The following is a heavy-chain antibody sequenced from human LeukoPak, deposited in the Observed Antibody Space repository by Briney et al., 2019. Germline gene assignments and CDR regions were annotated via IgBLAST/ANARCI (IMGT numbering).Heavy chain of an antibody. Sequence: GGSLRLSCAASGFTLSSYWVHWVRQPPGKGLMWLSRTNEDGSYTDYADSVKGRFTISRDNAKNTVYLQMNSLRTEDTAVYFCGRINYNGDYWGRGTLVTVSS. J-gene: IGHJ4*02. V-gene: IGHV3-74*01. D-gene: IGHD3-10*01. CDR2: TNEDGSYT. CDR3: GRINYNGDY. CDR1: GFTLSSYW.